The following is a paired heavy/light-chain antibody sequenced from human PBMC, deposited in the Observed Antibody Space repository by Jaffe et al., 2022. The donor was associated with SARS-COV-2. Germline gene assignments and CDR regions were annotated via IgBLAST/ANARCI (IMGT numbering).Light chain of an antibody. V-gene: IGKV1-39*01. J-gene: IGKJ2*01. Sequence: DIQMTQSPSSLSASVGDRVTITCRASQSISTSLIWYQQKPGKAPNILIYAASNLQSGVPSRFSGSGSGTDFTLTISSLQPEDFATYYCQQSYSLVYTFGQGTNLEIK. CDR3: QQSYSLVYT. CDR2: AAS. CDR1: QSISTS.
Heavy chain of an antibody. V-gene: IGHV4-31*03. J-gene: IGHJ5*02. CDR2: IFYSGST. Sequence: QVQLQESGPGLVKPSQTLSLTCTISGGSINSGAYYWSWIRQHPGKGLEWIGCIFYSGSTYYNPSLKSRVSISGDTSKNQFSLKLSSVTAADTAVYYCARDKDGSSGSFDLWGQGTLVTVSS. CDR1: GGSINSGAYY. CDR3: ARDKDGSSGSFDL. D-gene: IGHD6-19*01.